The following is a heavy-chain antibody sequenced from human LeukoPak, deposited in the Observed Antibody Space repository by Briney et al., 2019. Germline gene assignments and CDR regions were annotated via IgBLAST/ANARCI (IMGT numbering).Heavy chain of an antibody. CDR1: GGTFSSYA. D-gene: IGHD3-3*01. V-gene: IGHV1-69*13. J-gene: IGHJ6*02. Sequence: ASVKVSCKASGGTFSSYAISWVRQAPGQGLEWMGGIIPIFGTANYAQKFQGRVTITADESTSTAYMELSSLRSEDTAVYYCATRILRFLEWEPTNYYYYYSMDVWGQGTTVTVSS. CDR3: ATRILRFLEWEPTNYYYYYSMDV. CDR2: IIPIFGTA.